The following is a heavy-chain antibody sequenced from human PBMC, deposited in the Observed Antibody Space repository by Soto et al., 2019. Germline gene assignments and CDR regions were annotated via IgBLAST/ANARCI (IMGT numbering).Heavy chain of an antibody. Sequence: QVQLQESGPGLVKPSQTLSLTCTVSGGSISSGGYYWSWIRQHPGKGLEWIGYIYYSGSTYYNPSLKSRLTISVDTSKNQFSLKLSSVTAADTAVYYCARTPIVVVPAAIPSAIRYYYYGMDVWGQGTTVTVSS. J-gene: IGHJ6*02. V-gene: IGHV4-30-4*08. D-gene: IGHD2-2*01. CDR2: IYYSGST. CDR1: GGSISSGGYY. CDR3: ARTPIVVVPAAIPSAIRYYYYGMDV.